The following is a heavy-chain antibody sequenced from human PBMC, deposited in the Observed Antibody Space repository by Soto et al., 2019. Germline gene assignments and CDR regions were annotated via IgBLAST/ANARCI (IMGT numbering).Heavy chain of an antibody. CDR3: ARETEIYYDSSGYPDY. J-gene: IGHJ4*02. V-gene: IGHV1-18*01. Sequence: ASVKVSCKASGYTFTSYGISWVRQAPGQGLEWMGWISAYNGNTNYAQKLQGRVTMTTDTSTSTAYMELRSLRSDDTAVYYCARETEIYYDSSGYPDYWGQGTLVTVSS. CDR2: ISAYNGNT. D-gene: IGHD3-22*01. CDR1: GYTFTSYG.